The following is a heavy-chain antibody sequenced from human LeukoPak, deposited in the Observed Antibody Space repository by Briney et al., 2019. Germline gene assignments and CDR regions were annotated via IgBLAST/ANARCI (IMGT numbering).Heavy chain of an antibody. D-gene: IGHD3-22*01. CDR1: GYTFTGYY. CDR3: AVHYYDSSGYYASLNA. V-gene: IGHV1-2*04. J-gene: IGHJ5*02. CDR2: INPNSGGT. Sequence: GASVTVSCKASGYTFTGYYMHWVRQAPGQGLEWMGWINPNSGGTNYAQKFQGWVTMTRDTSISTAYMELSRLRSDDTAVYYCAVHYYDSSGYYASLNAWGQGTLVTVSS.